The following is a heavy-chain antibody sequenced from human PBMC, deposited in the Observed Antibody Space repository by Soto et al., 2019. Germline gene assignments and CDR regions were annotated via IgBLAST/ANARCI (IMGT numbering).Heavy chain of an antibody. CDR1: GGSISNYD. V-gene: IGHV4-59*01. J-gene: IGHJ6*02. D-gene: IGHD3-22*01. Sequence: SETLCLRWTVAGGSISNYDWSWILQPPGKGLEWIGYIYYSGSINYNPSLKSRVTISVDTSKNQFSLKLSSATAADTAVYYCAREGYYDTSGYPRYYYYGMDVWGQGTTVTVSS. CDR2: IYYSGSI. CDR3: AREGYYDTSGYPRYYYYGMDV.